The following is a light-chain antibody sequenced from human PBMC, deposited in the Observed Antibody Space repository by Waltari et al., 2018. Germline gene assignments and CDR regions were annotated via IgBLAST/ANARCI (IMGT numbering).Light chain of an antibody. V-gene: IGKV1-39*01. CDR2: AAS. Sequence: DIQMTQSPSSLSASVGDRVTITCRASQSISSYLNWYQQKPGKAPKLLIYAASSLQSGVPSRFSGSGSGTDFTLTISSLQPEDFATYYCQQSYSTPPYTFGQGTKLRSN. CDR3: QQSYSTPPYT. CDR1: QSISSY. J-gene: IGKJ2*01.